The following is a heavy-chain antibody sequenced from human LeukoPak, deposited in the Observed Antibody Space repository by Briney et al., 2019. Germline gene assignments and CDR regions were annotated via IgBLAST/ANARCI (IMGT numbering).Heavy chain of an antibody. CDR1: GFNFNNAW. CDR3: TTGPAAAGVDY. V-gene: IGHV3-15*01. D-gene: IGHD6-13*01. CDR2: IRSTTDGGTT. Sequence: PGGSLRLSCGGSGFNFNNAWMTWVRQAPGKGLERVGRIRSTTDGGTTDYDAPVKGRFTISRDDSINTVFLEMNSLKTEDTGVYYCTTGPAAAGVDYWGQGTLVTVSS. J-gene: IGHJ4*02.